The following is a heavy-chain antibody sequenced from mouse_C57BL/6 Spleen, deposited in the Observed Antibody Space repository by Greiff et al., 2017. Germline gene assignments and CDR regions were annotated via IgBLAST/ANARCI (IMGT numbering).Heavy chain of an antibody. Sequence: QVHVKQPGAELVRPGSSVKLSCKASGYTFTSYWMHWVKQRPIQGLEWIGNIDPSDSETHYNQKFKDKATLTVDKSSSTAYMQLSSLTSEDSAVYYCAREGVLRSYAMDYWGQGTSVTVSS. D-gene: IGHD1-1*01. V-gene: IGHV1-52*01. J-gene: IGHJ4*01. CDR1: GYTFTSYW. CDR3: AREGVLRSYAMDY. CDR2: IDPSDSET.